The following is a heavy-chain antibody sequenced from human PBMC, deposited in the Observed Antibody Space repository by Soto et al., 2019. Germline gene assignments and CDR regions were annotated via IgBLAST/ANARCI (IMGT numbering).Heavy chain of an antibody. D-gene: IGHD3-10*01. J-gene: IGHJ4*02. Sequence: EVQLVESGGGLVQPGRSLRLSCAASGFSFDDYAMHWVRQAPGKGLEWVTGISWNSGTIGYADSVTGRFTISRDNAKNSLYLQMNSLRAEDTALYYCARDVWSRASGPPDSWGQGTLVTVSS. V-gene: IGHV3-9*01. CDR1: GFSFDDYA. CDR3: ARDVWSRASGPPDS. CDR2: ISWNSGTI.